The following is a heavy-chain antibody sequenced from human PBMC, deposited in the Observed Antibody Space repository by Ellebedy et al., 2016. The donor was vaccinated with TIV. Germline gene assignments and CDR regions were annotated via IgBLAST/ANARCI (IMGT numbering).Heavy chain of an antibody. V-gene: IGHV5-51*01. D-gene: IGHD3-22*01. CDR1: GYRFTDYW. J-gene: IGHJ4*02. CDR3: ARPYYYDSSGYYSGDY. Sequence: GESLKISXKGSGYRFTDYWIDWVRQTPGKGLEWMGIIYPGDSDTRYSPSFQGQVTISVDKSSSTAYLQWNSLKASDTAMYFCARPYYYDSSGYYSGDYWGQGTLVTVSS. CDR2: IYPGDSDT.